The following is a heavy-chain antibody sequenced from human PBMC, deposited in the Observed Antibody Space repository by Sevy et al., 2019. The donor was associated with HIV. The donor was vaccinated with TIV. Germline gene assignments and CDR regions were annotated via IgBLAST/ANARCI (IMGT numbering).Heavy chain of an antibody. CDR2: ISGGDDST. V-gene: IGHV3-23*01. CDR1: GFIFSDYA. Sequence: GGSLRLSCAASGFIFSDYAMSWVRQAPGKGLEWVSSISGGDDSTYYADSVKGRFTVSRDNSKNTLYLQMNTLRAEDTALYYCAKFGDYYDSGGYYWYFDFWGSGTLVTVSS. D-gene: IGHD3-22*01. J-gene: IGHJ2*01. CDR3: AKFGDYYDSGGYYWYFDF.